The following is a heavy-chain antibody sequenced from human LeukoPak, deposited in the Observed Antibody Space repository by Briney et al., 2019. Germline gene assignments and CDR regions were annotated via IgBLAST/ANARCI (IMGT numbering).Heavy chain of an antibody. J-gene: IGHJ4*02. CDR1: RFTFNRNA. CDR3: AKDDSMTLDHFDT. Sequence: GGSLRLSCAASRFTFNRNAMSWVRQAPGEGLGWVSGINYSGGHTYYADSVKGRFTISRDNSKNTLSLQMNSLRAEDTAVYYCAKDDSMTLDHFDTWGQGTLVTVSS. D-gene: IGHD4-11*01. V-gene: IGHV3-23*01. CDR2: INYSGGHT.